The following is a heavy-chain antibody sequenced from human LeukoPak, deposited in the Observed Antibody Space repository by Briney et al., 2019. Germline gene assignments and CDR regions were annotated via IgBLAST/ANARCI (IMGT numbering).Heavy chain of an antibody. CDR2: ISGSGGST. CDR1: GFTFNSYA. D-gene: IGHD2-15*01. Sequence: GGSLRLSCAASGFTFNSYAMSWVRQAPGKGVEWVSAISGSGGSTYYADSVKGRFTISRDNSKNTLYLQMNSLRADDTALYYCAKDRYYGYCSGVICYSAVFDPWGQGTLVTVSS. J-gene: IGHJ5*02. V-gene: IGHV3-23*01. CDR3: AKDRYYGYCSGVICYSAVFDP.